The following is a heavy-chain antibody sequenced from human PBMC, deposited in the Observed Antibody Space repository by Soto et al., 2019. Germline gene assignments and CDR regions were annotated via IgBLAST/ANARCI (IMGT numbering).Heavy chain of an antibody. V-gene: IGHV3-11*04. Sequence: PGGSLRLSCAASGFSFSDYYMSWLRQAPGKGLEWVSYISFSDNSIYYADSVKGRFTISRDNAKSSLYLQMNSLRAEDMAVYYCARDGGSYYLDPWGQGTLVTVSS. CDR3: ARDGGSYYLDP. J-gene: IGHJ5*02. CDR2: ISFSDNSI. CDR1: GFSFSDYY. D-gene: IGHD1-26*01.